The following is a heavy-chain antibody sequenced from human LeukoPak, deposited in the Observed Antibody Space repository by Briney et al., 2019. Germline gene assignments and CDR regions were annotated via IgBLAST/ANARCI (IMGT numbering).Heavy chain of an antibody. CDR1: GFTFSSYG. CDR2: IWYGGSNK. J-gene: IGHJ4*02. CDR3: ARDSGGYYYDSSGLGY. D-gene: IGHD3-22*01. V-gene: IGHV3-33*01. Sequence: GGSLRLSCAASGFTFSSYGMPWVRQAPGKGLEWVAVIWYGGSNKYYADSVKGRFTISRDNSKNTLYLQMNSLRAEDTAVYYCARDSGGYYYDSSGLGYWGQGTLVTVSS.